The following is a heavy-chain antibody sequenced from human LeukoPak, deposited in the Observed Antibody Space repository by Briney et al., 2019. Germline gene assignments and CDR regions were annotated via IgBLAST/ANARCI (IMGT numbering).Heavy chain of an antibody. D-gene: IGHD2-15*01. CDR2: IYHSGNT. V-gene: IGHV4-59*04. CDR3: ARNPADCSGGSCYPRGNSFDR. J-gene: IGHJ5*02. Sequence: SETLSLTCTVSGDSISSYYWSWIRQPPGKGLEWIGIIYHSGNTYYNPSLKSRVTMSVDTSKNQFSMKLNFVTAADTALYYCARNPADCSGGSCYPRGNSFDRWGQGSLVIVSS. CDR1: GDSISSYY.